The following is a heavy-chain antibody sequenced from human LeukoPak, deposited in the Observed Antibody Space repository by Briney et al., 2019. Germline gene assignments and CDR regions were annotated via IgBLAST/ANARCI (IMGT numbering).Heavy chain of an antibody. CDR3: ARPYGDNYYGMDV. V-gene: IGHV4-39*01. Sequence: SKTLSLTCTVSGGSISSSSYYWGWIRQPPGKGLEWIGSIYYSGSTYYNPSLKSRVTISVDTSKNQFSLKLSSVTAADTAVYYCARPYGDNYYGMDVWGQGTTVTVSS. CDR1: GGSISSSSYY. J-gene: IGHJ6*02. D-gene: IGHD4-17*01. CDR2: IYYSGST.